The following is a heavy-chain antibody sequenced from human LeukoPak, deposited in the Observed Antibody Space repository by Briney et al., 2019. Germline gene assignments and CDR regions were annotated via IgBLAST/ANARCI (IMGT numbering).Heavy chain of an antibody. V-gene: IGHV3-21*01. CDR2: ISSSSSYI. CDR3: ARDGESAAAGRNWFDP. Sequence: PGGSLRLSCAASGFTFSSYGMHWVRQAPGKGLEWVSSISSSSSYIYYADSVKGRFTISRDNAKNSLYLQMNSLRAEDTAVYYCARDGESAAAGRNWFDPWGQGTLVTVSS. J-gene: IGHJ5*02. CDR1: GFTFSSYG. D-gene: IGHD6-13*01.